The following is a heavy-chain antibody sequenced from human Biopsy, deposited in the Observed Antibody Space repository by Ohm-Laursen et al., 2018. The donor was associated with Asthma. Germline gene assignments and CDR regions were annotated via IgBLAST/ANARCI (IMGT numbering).Heavy chain of an antibody. CDR3: ARVPTTLRYFDL. CDR1: GDSIDSGDYS. V-gene: IGHV4-30-2*06. J-gene: IGHJ2*01. D-gene: IGHD2-15*01. Sequence: TLSLTCAVSGDSIDSGDYSWTWIRQSPGVGLEWIGYIYRNGDTYYNPTLKNRVTISIDRSKNQFSLRLRSVTAADTAVYYCARVPTTLRYFDLWGCGTLVTVSS. CDR2: IYRNGDT.